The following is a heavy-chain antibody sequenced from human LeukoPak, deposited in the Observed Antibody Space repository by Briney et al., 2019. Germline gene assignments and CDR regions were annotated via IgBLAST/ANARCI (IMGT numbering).Heavy chain of an antibody. CDR1: GGSSSGYY. CDR2: INHSGST. Sequence: SETLSLTCAVYGGSSSGYYWSWIRQPPGKGLEWIGEINHSGSTNYNPSLKSRVTISVDTSKNQFSLKLSSVTAADTAVYYCARGVHGDYRWYFDLWGRGTLVTVSS. D-gene: IGHD4-17*01. J-gene: IGHJ2*01. CDR3: ARGVHGDYRWYFDL. V-gene: IGHV4-34*01.